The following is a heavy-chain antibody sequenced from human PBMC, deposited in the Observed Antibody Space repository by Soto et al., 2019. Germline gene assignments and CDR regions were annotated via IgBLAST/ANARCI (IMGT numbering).Heavy chain of an antibody. CDR3: ARHEAYYDILTPVDY. J-gene: IGHJ4*02. V-gene: IGHV4-39*01. CDR2: IYYSGST. Sequence: QLQLQESGPGLVKPSETLSLTCTVSGGSISSSSYYWGWIRQPPGKGLEWIGSIYYSGSTYYNPSLKSRVTISVDTSKNQFSLKLSSVTAADTAVYYCARHEAYYDILTPVDYWGQGTLVTVSS. D-gene: IGHD3-9*01. CDR1: GGSISSSSYY.